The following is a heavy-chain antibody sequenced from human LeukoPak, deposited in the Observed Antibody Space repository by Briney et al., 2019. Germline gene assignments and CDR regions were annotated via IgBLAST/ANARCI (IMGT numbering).Heavy chain of an antibody. CDR3: ARGQAGGSGWFLFDY. J-gene: IGHJ4*02. D-gene: IGHD6-19*01. Sequence: SETLSLTCTVSGGSISSGSYYWSRIRQPPGKGLEWIGYIYYSGSTNYNPSLKSRVTISVDTSKNQFSLKLSSVTAADTAVYYCARGQAGGSGWFLFDYWGQGTLVTVSS. V-gene: IGHV4-61*01. CDR2: IYYSGST. CDR1: GGSISSGSYY.